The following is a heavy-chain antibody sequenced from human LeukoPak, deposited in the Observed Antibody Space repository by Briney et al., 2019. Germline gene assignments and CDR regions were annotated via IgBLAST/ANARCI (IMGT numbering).Heavy chain of an antibody. J-gene: IGHJ5*02. D-gene: IGHD3-10*01. Sequence: PSETLSLTCTVSGGSISSSSYYWGWIREPPGKGLEWSGSIYYSGSTYYNPSLKSRVTISVDTSKNQFSLKLSSVTAADTAVYYCARDQWFGELSSPGPWGQGTLVTVSS. CDR3: ARDQWFGELSSPGP. CDR2: IYYSGST. V-gene: IGHV4-39*07. CDR1: GGSISSSSYY.